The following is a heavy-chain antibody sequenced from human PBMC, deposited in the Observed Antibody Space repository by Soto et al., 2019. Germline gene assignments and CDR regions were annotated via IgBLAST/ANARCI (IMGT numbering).Heavy chain of an antibody. CDR3: AREVTAPYIWNDRFSPGGEIDY. CDR1: GFTFSSYA. V-gene: IGHV3-30-3*01. CDR2: ISYDGSNK. J-gene: IGHJ4*02. Sequence: GGSLRLSCAASGFTFSSYAMHWVRQAPGKGLEWVAVISYDGSNKYYADSVKGRFTISRDNSKNTLYLQMNSLRAEDTAVYYCAREVTAPYIWNDRFSPGGEIDYWGQGTLVTVSS. D-gene: IGHD1-20*01.